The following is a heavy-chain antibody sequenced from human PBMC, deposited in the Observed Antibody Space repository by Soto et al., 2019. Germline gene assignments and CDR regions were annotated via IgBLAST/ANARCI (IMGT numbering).Heavy chain of an antibody. V-gene: IGHV3-30*18. Sequence: HPGGSLRLSCAASGFTFSSYGMHWVRQAPGKGLEWVAVISYDGSNKYYADSVKGRFTISRDNSKNTLYLQMNSLRAEDTAVYYCAKDRSVVVTAPFDYWGQGTLVTVSS. CDR1: GFTFSSYG. CDR3: AKDRSVVVTAPFDY. D-gene: IGHD2-21*02. J-gene: IGHJ4*02. CDR2: ISYDGSNK.